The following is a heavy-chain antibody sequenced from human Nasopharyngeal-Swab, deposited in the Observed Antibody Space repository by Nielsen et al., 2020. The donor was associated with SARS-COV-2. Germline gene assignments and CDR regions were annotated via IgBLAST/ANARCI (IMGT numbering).Heavy chain of an antibody. CDR1: GFTFSSCV. V-gene: IGHV3-30*02. Sequence: GESLKISCAVSGFTFSSCVMHWVRQAPGKGLEWVALTWFDGSTEDYGDSVKGRFTVSRDNSKNTLYLQMNSLRAEDTAVYYCARVGGAIDYWGQGTLVTVSS. J-gene: IGHJ4*02. CDR2: TWFDGSTE. D-gene: IGHD4/OR15-4a*01. CDR3: ARVGGAIDY.